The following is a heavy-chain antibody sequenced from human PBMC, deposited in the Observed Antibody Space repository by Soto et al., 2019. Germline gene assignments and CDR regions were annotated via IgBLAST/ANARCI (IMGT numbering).Heavy chain of an antibody. D-gene: IGHD7-27*01. V-gene: IGHV3-23*05. CDR1: GFSFNDYA. Sequence: DVQLLESGGGLAQPGGSLSLSCAASGFSFNDYAMSWVRQAPGQGLEWVSTIPSSGGHKVHAEYADSVKGRFTISSDKAKSTQDLQMYSPRAADMAVYYCTKEIASDWGDIDVWGQGNRVTVSS. J-gene: IGHJ6*02. CDR2: IPSSGGHKVHA. CDR3: TKEIASDWGDIDV.